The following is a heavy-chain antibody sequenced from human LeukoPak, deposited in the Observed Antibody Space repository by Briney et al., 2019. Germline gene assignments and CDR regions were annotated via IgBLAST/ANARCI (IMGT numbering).Heavy chain of an antibody. Sequence: SETLSLTCTVSGGSISSYYWSWIRQPPGKGLEWIGYIYYSGSTNYNPSLKSRVTISVDTSKNQFSLKLSSVTAADTAVYYCATQTLVVPAAIPLEVMDVWGKGTTVTVSS. CDR1: GGSISSYY. V-gene: IGHV4-59*01. J-gene: IGHJ6*03. CDR3: ATQTLVVPAAIPLEVMDV. D-gene: IGHD2-2*02. CDR2: IYYSGST.